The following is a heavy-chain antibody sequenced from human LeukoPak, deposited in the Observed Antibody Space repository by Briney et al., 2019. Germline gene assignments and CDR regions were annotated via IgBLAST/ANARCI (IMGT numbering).Heavy chain of an antibody. J-gene: IGHJ4*02. CDR1: GFSFSNYA. Sequence: GGSLRLSCAASGFSFSNYAMSWVRQAPARGPEWVSSIGGGGETFYADSVKGRFTLSRDDSMNTVYLQLNNLRVDDTAIYYSAKANWVSNADAVWWGQGTQVTVSS. CDR2: IGGGGET. D-gene: IGHD1-1*01. V-gene: IGHV3-23*01. CDR3: AKANWVSNADAVW.